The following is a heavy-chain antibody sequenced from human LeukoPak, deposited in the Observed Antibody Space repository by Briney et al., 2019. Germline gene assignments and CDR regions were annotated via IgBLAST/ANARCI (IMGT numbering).Heavy chain of an antibody. D-gene: IGHD1-26*01. V-gene: IGHV3-30-3*01. CDR3: ARERSPQWELRPYYFDY. Sequence: GGSLRLSCAASGFTFSSYAMHWVHQAPGKGLEWVAVISYDGSNKYYADSVKGRFTISRDNSKNTLYLQMNSLRAGDTAVYYCARERSPQWELRPYYFDYWGQGTLVTVSS. CDR2: ISYDGSNK. J-gene: IGHJ4*02. CDR1: GFTFSSYA.